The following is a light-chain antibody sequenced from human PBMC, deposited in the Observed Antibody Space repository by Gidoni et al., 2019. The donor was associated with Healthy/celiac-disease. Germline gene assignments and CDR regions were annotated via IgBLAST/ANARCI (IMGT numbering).Light chain of an antibody. CDR2: QDR. J-gene: IGLJ3*02. CDR1: KLGDKY. Sequence: SYELTQPPSVSVSPGQTASITCSGEKLGDKYACWYQQKPGQSPVLVRYQDRKRPSGIPERFSGSNSGNTATLTISGTQAMDEADYYCQAWERSTVVFGGGTKLTVL. V-gene: IGLV3-1*01. CDR3: QAWERSTVV.